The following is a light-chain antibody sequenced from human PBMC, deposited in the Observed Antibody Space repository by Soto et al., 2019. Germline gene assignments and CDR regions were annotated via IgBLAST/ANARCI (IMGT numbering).Light chain of an antibody. V-gene: IGKV1-8*01. Sequence: AIRMTQSPSSFSASTGDRVTITCRASQGISSSLAWYQQKPGKAPKLLINGASTLQIGVPSRFSGRGSGTDFTLTIGSLQPEDFATYYCQQSYSVPITFGQGTRLEIK. CDR1: QGISSS. J-gene: IGKJ5*01. CDR2: GAS. CDR3: QQSYSVPIT.